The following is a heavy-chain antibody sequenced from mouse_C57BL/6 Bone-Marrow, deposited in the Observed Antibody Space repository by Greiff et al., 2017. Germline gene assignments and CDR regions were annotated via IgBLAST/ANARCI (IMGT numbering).Heavy chain of an antibody. J-gene: IGHJ4*01. V-gene: IGHV1-64*01. D-gene: IGHD1-1*02. CDR1: GYTFTSYW. CDR3: ARGPFGGYPYYYAMDY. Sequence: QVQLQQPGAELVKPGASVKLSCQASGYTFTSYWMHWVKQRPGQGLEWIGMIHPNSGSTNYNEKFKSKATLTVDKSSSTAYMQLSSLTSEDSAVYYCARGPFGGYPYYYAMDYWGQGTSVTVSS. CDR2: IHPNSGST.